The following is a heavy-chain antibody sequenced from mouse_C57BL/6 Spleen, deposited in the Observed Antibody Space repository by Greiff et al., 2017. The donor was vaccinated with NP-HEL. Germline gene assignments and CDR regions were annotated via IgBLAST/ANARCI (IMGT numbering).Heavy chain of an antibody. V-gene: IGHV1-39*01. J-gene: IGHJ1*03. Sequence: VQLQQSGPELVKPGASVKISCKASGYSFTDYNMNWVKQSNGKSLEWIGVINPNYGTTSYNQKFKGKATLTVDQSSSTAYMQLNSLTSEDSAVYHCARCLYYGSSYGWYFDVWGTGTTVTVSS. D-gene: IGHD1-1*01. CDR1: GYSFTDYN. CDR2: INPNYGTT. CDR3: ARCLYYGSSYGWYFDV.